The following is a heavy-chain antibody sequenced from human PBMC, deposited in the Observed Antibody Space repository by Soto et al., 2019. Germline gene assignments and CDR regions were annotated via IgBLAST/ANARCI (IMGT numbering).Heavy chain of an antibody. J-gene: IGHJ3*02. D-gene: IGHD6-19*01. Sequence: ASVKVSCKASGYTFTSYAMHWVRQAPGQRLEWMGWINAGNGNTKYSQKFQGRVTITRDTSASTAYMELSSLRSEDTAVYYCARDLGWLVRGHDAFDIWGQGTMVTVSS. V-gene: IGHV1-3*01. CDR1: GYTFTSYA. CDR3: ARDLGWLVRGHDAFDI. CDR2: INAGNGNT.